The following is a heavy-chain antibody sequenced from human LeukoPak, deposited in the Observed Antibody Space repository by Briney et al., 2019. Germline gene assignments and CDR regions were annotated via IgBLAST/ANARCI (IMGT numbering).Heavy chain of an antibody. V-gene: IGHV4-34*01. J-gene: IGHJ4*02. CDR3: ARGRLANCSSTSCFPHFDY. CDR2: INHSGST. CDR1: GGSFGGYY. Sequence: SETLSLTCAVYGGSFGGYYWSWIRQPPGKGLEWIGEINHSGSTNYNPSLKSRVTISVDTSKNQFSLKLSSVTAADTAVYYCARGRLANCSSTSCFPHFDYWGQGTLVTVSS. D-gene: IGHD2-2*01.